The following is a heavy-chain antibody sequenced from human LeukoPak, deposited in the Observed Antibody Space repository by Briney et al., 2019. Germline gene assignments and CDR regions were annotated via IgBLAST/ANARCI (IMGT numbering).Heavy chain of an antibody. CDR1: GFTFSSYG. V-gene: IGHV3-30*18. Sequence: GGSLRLSCAASGFTFSSYGTHWVRQAPGKGLEWVAVISYDGSNKYYADSVKGRFTISRDNSKNTLYLQMNSLRAEDTAVYYCAKTLYGSGSLDHWGQGTLVTVSS. D-gene: IGHD3-10*01. CDR3: AKTLYGSGSLDH. CDR2: ISYDGSNK. J-gene: IGHJ4*02.